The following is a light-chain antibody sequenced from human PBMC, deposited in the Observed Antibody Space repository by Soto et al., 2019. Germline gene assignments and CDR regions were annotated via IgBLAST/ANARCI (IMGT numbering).Light chain of an antibody. CDR2: DAS. CDR3: QQYNNWPPWT. V-gene: IGKV3-11*01. Sequence: EIVLTQSPATLSLSPGEGATLSCRASQSISNSLAWYQQKPGQAPRLLIYDASNRATGIPARFSGSGSGTDFTLTISSLQSEDFAVYYCQQYNNWPPWTFGQGTKVDIK. CDR1: QSISNS. J-gene: IGKJ1*01.